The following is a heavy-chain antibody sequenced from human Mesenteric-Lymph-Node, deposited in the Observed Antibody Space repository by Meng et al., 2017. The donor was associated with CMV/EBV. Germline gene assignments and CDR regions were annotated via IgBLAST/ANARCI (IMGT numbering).Heavy chain of an antibody. D-gene: IGHD6-19*01. Sequence: GGASNSDNYYWSWVRRPPGKGLEWISHIYNNENSYYNPPLKSRVTISVDTPKNQFSLKLSSVTAADTAVYYCARRYGTGWLRGYFEYWSQGMLVTVSS. CDR3: ARRYGTGWLRGYFEY. CDR1: GGASNSDNYY. V-gene: IGHV4-30-4*08. J-gene: IGHJ4*02. CDR2: IYNNENS.